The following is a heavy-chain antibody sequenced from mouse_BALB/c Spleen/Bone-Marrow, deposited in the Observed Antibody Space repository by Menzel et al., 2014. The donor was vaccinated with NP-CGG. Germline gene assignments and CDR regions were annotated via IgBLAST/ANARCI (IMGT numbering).Heavy chain of an antibody. D-gene: IGHD2-12*01. Sequence: VQLKESGPELVKPGASVKISCKASGYSFTGYYMHWVKQSHVKSLEWIGRINPYNGATSYNQNFKDKASLTVDKSSSTAYMELHSLTSEDSAAYYCASYDGGFAYWGQGTLVTVSA. CDR2: INPYNGAT. CDR1: GYSFTGYY. V-gene: IGHV1-26*01. CDR3: ASYDGGFAY. J-gene: IGHJ3*01.